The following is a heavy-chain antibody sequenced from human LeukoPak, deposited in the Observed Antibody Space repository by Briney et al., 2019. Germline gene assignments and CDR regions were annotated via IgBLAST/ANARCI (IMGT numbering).Heavy chain of an antibody. CDR1: GGTFSSYA. Sequence: ASVKVSCKASGGTFSSYAISWVRQAPGQGLERMGGIIPIFGTANYAQKFQGRVTITADKSTSTAYMELSSLRSEDTGVYYCAGSIVVVPAAMRYYGMDVWGKGATVTVSS. V-gene: IGHV1-69*06. CDR2: IIPIFGTA. CDR3: AGSIVVVPAAMRYYGMDV. J-gene: IGHJ6*04. D-gene: IGHD2-2*01.